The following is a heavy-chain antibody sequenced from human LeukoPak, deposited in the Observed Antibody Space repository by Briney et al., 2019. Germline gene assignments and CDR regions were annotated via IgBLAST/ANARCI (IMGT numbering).Heavy chain of an antibody. D-gene: IGHD7-27*01. J-gene: IGHJ4*02. V-gene: IGHV3-33*06. Sequence: GGSLRLSCAVSGFTLSNYGMHWVRQAPGRGLEWVAVIWYDGTNKYYADSVRGRFTISRDSSKDTLYPQMNSLRAEDTAVYYCAKSGRNWAYLEYWGQGTLVTVSS. CDR3: AKSGRNWAYLEY. CDR2: IWYDGTNK. CDR1: GFTLSNYG.